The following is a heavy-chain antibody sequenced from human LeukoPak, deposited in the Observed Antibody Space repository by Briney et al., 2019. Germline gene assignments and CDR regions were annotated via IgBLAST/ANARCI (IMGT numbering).Heavy chain of an antibody. J-gene: IGHJ6*03. Sequence: SETLSLTCTVSGGSISSGSYYWSWIRQPAGKGLEWIGRIYTSGNTNYNPSLKSRVTISVDTSKNQFSLKLSSVTAADTAVYYCARTPGASSYNCSGGSCYSGRYYYYYMDVWGKGTTVTVSS. CDR2: IYTSGNT. CDR1: GGSISSGSYY. CDR3: ARTPGASSYNCSGGSCYSGRYYYYYMDV. V-gene: IGHV4-61*02. D-gene: IGHD2-15*01.